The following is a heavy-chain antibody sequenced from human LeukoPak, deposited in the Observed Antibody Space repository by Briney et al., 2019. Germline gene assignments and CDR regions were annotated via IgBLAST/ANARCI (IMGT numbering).Heavy chain of an antibody. CDR1: GFTFSSYG. CDR2: VSYDGSKK. J-gene: IGHJ4*02. D-gene: IGHD5-12*01. Sequence: GGSLRLSCAASGFTFSSYGIRWVRQAPGKGLEWVAVVSYDGSKKYYADSVKGRFTISRDNSKNTLYLQMNSLRAEDTAMYYCARGPSGYHNTGGQGTLVTVSS. CDR3: ARGPSGYHNT. V-gene: IGHV3-30*04.